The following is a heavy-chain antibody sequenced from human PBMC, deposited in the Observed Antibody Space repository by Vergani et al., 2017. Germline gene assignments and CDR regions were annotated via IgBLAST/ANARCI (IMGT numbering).Heavy chain of an antibody. J-gene: IGHJ4*02. D-gene: IGHD3-10*01. CDR2: IYSGGST. V-gene: IGHV3-53*01. Sequence: EVQLVESGGGLIQPGGSLRLSCAASGFTVSSNYMSWVRQAPGKGLEWVSVIYSGGSTYYADYVKGRFTISRDNSKNTLYLQMNSPRAEDTAVYYCARYYYGSGSQVYWGQGTLVTVSS. CDR3: ARYYYGSGSQVY. CDR1: GFTVSSNY.